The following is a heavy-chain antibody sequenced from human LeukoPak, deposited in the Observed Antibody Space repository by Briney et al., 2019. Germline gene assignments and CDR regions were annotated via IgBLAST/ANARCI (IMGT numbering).Heavy chain of an antibody. CDR1: GFTFSSYW. CDR2: IKQDGSGK. CDR3: ARVGYDFWSGYFSWFDP. D-gene: IGHD3-3*01. Sequence: PGGSLRLSCAASGFTFSSYWMSWARQAPGKGLEWVANIKQDGSGKYYVDSVKGRFTISRDNAKNSLYLQMNSLRAEDTAVYYCARVGYDFWSGYFSWFDPWGQGTLVTVSS. V-gene: IGHV3-7*01. J-gene: IGHJ5*02.